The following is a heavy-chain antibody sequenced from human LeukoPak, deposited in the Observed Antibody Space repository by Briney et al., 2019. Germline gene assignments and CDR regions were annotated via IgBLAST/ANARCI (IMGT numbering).Heavy chain of an antibody. J-gene: IGHJ4*02. Sequence: PGGSLRLSCAASGFTFSSYAMHWVRQAPGKGLEWVAVISYDGSNKYYADSVKGRFTISRDNSKNTLYLQMNSLRAEDTAVYYCARALSAGYSSGCGGYWGQGTLVTVSS. V-gene: IGHV3-30-3*01. D-gene: IGHD6-19*01. CDR2: ISYDGSNK. CDR3: ARALSAGYSSGCGGY. CDR1: GFTFSSYA.